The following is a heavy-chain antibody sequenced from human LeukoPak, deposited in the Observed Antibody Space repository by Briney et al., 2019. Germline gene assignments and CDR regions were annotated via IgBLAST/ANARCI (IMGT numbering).Heavy chain of an antibody. CDR3: ARLTSSWYQDWYFDL. D-gene: IGHD6-13*01. J-gene: IGHJ2*01. CDR1: SESFSGYF. CDR2: INYSGST. Sequence: SETLSLTCAIYSESFSGYFWSWIRQPPGKGLEWIGEINYSGSTNYNPSLKSRVTMSVDTSKKQFSLKLSSVTAADTAVYYCARLTSSWYQDWYFDLWGRGTLVTVSS. V-gene: IGHV4-34*01.